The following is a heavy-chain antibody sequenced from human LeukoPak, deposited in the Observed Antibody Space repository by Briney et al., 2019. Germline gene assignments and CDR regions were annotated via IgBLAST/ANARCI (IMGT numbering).Heavy chain of an antibody. J-gene: IGHJ4*02. CDR2: INPNSGGT. D-gene: IGHD3-22*01. CDR3: ARYYYDSSGSNIDY. CDR1: GHTFTGYY. Sequence: GASVKVSCKASGHTFTGYYMHWVRQAPGQGLEWMGRINPNSGGTNYAQKFQGRVTMTRDTSISTAYMELSRLRSDDTAVYYCARYYYDSSGSNIDYWGQGTLVTVSS. V-gene: IGHV1-2*06.